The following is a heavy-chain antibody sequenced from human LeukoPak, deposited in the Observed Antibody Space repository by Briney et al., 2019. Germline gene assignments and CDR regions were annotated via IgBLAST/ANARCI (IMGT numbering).Heavy chain of an antibody. V-gene: IGHV3-33*01. D-gene: IGHD2-15*01. CDR3: AREGQGGGSFDY. J-gene: IGHJ4*02. CDR2: IWYDESNK. Sequence: PGGSLRLSCAASGFTFSSYGMLWVRQAPGKGLEWVAVIWYDESNKYYADSVKGRFTISRDNSKNTLYLQMNSLRAEDTAVYYCAREGQGGGSFDYWGQGTLVTVSS. CDR1: GFTFSSYG.